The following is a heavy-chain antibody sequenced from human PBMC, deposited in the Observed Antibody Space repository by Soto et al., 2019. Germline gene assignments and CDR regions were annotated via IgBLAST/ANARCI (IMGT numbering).Heavy chain of an antibody. V-gene: IGHV3-21*01. CDR2: ISSSSTYI. J-gene: IGHJ4*02. CDR3: ARDLNFDY. Sequence: SLILSCAASGFTFRRYRMNWVRKAPGKGLEWVSSISSSSTYIYYADSVKGRFTISRDNAKNSLYLQMHSLRAEDTAVYYCARDLNFDYWGQGTLVTVSS. CDR1: GFTFRRYR.